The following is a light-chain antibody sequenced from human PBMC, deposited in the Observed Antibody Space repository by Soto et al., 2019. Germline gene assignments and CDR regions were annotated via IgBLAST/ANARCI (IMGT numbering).Light chain of an antibody. J-gene: IGLJ2*01. CDR1: SSNIGAGYD. Sequence: QSVLTQPPSVSGAPGQRVTISCTGSSSNIGAGYDVHWYQQLPGTAPKVLIYANSHRPSGVPDRFSGSQSGTSASLAITGLQAEDEVDYYCQFYDSRLSGSVVFGGGTKLTVL. CDR3: QFYDSRLSGSVV. CDR2: ANS. V-gene: IGLV1-40*01.